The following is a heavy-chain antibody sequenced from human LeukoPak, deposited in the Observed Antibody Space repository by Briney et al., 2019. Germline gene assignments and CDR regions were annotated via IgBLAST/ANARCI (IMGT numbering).Heavy chain of an antibody. D-gene: IGHD6-19*01. J-gene: IGHJ4*01. CDR3: ARSTAVAGEYYIDY. V-gene: IGHV3-48*03. Sequence: SLRLSCAASGFTFSSYEMNWVRQAPGKGLEWVSYISSSGSTIYYADSVKGRFTISRDNAKSSQYLQRNSLRAEGTAVYYCARSTAVAGEYYIDYCGPGTLGTVSS. CDR1: GFTFSSYE. CDR2: ISSSGSTI.